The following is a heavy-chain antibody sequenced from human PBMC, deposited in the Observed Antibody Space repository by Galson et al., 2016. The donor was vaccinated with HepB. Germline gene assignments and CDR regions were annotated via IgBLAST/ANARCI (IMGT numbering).Heavy chain of an antibody. CDR1: GFTFSETY. Sequence: SLRLSCAASGFTFSETYMTWIRQAPGKGLEWISYITSSGGLSYYADSMEGRFTIARDNAKNSVYTQINSLRAEDTAVYYCAREGLHLGELSAQFDYWGQGTLVTVSS. V-gene: IGHV3-11*01. D-gene: IGHD3-16*02. J-gene: IGHJ4*02. CDR3: AREGLHLGELSAQFDY. CDR2: ITSSGGLS.